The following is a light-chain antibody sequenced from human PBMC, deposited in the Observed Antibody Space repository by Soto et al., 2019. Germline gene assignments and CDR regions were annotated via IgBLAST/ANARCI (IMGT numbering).Light chain of an antibody. J-gene: IGKJ1*01. V-gene: IGKV3-20*01. CDR3: QQYGSSPPT. Sequence: IELRQPPGTLYLTPGERATLSCRASQSVSSSYLAWYQQKPGQAPRLLINDASSRATGIPDRFSGSGSGTDFTLTISSLEPEDCAVYYCQQYGSSPPTFGQGTKLDIK. CDR2: DAS. CDR1: QSVSSSY.